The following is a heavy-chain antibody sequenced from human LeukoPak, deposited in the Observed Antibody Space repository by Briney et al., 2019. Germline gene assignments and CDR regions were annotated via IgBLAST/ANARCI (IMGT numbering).Heavy chain of an antibody. CDR1: GGAIGSHGFY. V-gene: IGHV4-31*03. D-gene: IGHD3-10*01. CDR2: SDYRGTT. CDR3: ARARGLGEVFFDC. J-gene: IGHJ4*02. Sequence: NPTQTLSLTCTASGGAIGSHGFYWSWIRQHPGKGLECIGYSDYRGTTYYRPSLKGRVTISVDTSENQFSLELSSVTAADTAMYYCARARGLGEVFFDCWGRGIFVTVSS.